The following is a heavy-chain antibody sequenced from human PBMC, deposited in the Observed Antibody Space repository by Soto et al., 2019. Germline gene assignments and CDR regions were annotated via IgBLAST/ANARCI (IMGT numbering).Heavy chain of an antibody. Sequence: PSETLSLTCTVSGGSISSGGYYWSWIRQHPGKGLEWIGYIYYSGSTYYNPSLKSRVTISVDTSKNQFSLKLSSVTAADTAVYYCAREGESIAAPNPRGGWFDPWGQGTLVTVSS. CDR3: AREGESIAAPNPRGGWFDP. J-gene: IGHJ5*02. V-gene: IGHV4-31*03. D-gene: IGHD6-6*01. CDR1: GGSISSGGYY. CDR2: IYYSGST.